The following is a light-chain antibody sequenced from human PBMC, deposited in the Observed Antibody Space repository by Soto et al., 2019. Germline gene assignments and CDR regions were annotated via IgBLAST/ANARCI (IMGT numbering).Light chain of an antibody. CDR1: SSNIGSNY. Sequence: LTQPPSASGTPGQRVTISCSGSSSNIGSNYVYWYQQIPGTAPKLLISRNNQRPSGVPDRSSGSKSGTSASLAISGLRSEDEAHYYCAAWDDSLSGVVFGGGTKLTVL. CDR2: RNN. CDR3: AAWDDSLSGVV. V-gene: IGLV1-47*01. J-gene: IGLJ2*01.